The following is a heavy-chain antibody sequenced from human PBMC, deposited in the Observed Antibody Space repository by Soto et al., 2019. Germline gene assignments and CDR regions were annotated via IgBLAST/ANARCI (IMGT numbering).Heavy chain of an antibody. Sequence: PGGSLRLSCAASGFTFSSYSMNWVRQAPGKGLEWVSSISSSSSYIYYADSVKGRFTISRDNAKNSLYLQMNSLRAEDTAVYYCARAGDIVLVPAAINYYYYGMDVWGQGTTVTVSS. CDR1: GFTFSSYS. V-gene: IGHV3-21*01. CDR3: ARAGDIVLVPAAINYYYYGMDV. J-gene: IGHJ6*02. CDR2: ISSSSSYI. D-gene: IGHD2-2*02.